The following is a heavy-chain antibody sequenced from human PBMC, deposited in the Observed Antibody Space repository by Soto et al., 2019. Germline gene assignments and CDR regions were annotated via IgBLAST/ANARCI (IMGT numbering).Heavy chain of an antibody. D-gene: IGHD6-19*01. CDR3: ARGSSGWYHTEFDY. V-gene: IGHV3-30-3*01. CDR1: GFTFSSYA. Sequence: QVQLVESGGGVVQPGRSLRLSCAASGFTFSSYAMHWVRQAPGKGLEWVAVISYDGSNKYYADSVKGRFTISRDNYKNTLYLQMNSLRAEDTAVYYCARGSSGWYHTEFDYWGQGTLVTVSS. J-gene: IGHJ4*02. CDR2: ISYDGSNK.